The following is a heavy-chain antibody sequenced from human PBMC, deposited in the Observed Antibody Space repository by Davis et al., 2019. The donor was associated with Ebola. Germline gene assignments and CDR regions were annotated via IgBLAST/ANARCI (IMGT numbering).Heavy chain of an antibody. V-gene: IGHV3-30*18. CDR1: GFTFSNYD. Sequence: GESLKISCAASGFTFSNYDMHWVRQAPGKGLEWVAVISYDGSNKYYADSVKGRFTISRDNSKNTLYLQMNSLRAEDTAVYYCAKDRRYDFWRGSTFDYWGQGTLVTVSS. D-gene: IGHD3-3*01. J-gene: IGHJ4*02. CDR3: AKDRRYDFWRGSTFDY. CDR2: ISYDGSNK.